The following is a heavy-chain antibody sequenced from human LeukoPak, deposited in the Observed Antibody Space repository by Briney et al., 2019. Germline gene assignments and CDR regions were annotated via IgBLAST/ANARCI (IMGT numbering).Heavy chain of an antibody. J-gene: IGHJ4*02. CDR1: GGTFSSYT. CDR3: ARDHTDCSGGSCYGFDY. V-gene: IGHV1-69*04. Sequence: ASVKVSCKASGGTFSSYTISWVRQAPGQGLEWMGRIIPILGIANYAQKFQGRVTITADKSTSTACMELSSLRSEDTAVYYCARDHTDCSGGSCYGFDYWGQGTLVTVSS. D-gene: IGHD2-15*01. CDR2: IIPILGIA.